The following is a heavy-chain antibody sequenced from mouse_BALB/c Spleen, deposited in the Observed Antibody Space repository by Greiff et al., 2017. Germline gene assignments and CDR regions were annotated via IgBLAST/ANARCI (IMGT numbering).Heavy chain of an antibody. Sequence: EVKLMESGGGLVKPGGSLKLSCAASGFTFSSYAMSWVRQTPEKRLEWVASISSGGSTYYPDSVKGRFTISRDNARNILYLQMSSLRSEDTAMYYCARGLYGNYPYFDVWGAGTTVTVSS. CDR1: GFTFSSYA. J-gene: IGHJ1*01. D-gene: IGHD2-1*01. CDR3: ARGLYGNYPYFDV. CDR2: ISSGGST. V-gene: IGHV5-6-5*01.